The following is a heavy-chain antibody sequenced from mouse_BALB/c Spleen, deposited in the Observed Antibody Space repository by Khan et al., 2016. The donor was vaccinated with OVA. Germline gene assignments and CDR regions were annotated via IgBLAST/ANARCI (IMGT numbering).Heavy chain of an antibody. CDR3: ASGRLYLRYRDYIDY. Sequence: EVQLVESGPGLLKPSQSLSLTCTVTGYSITSDYAWNWIRQLPGNKLEWMSYIGYCGSTTYNPSFRSRISFTRDTSKNQFFLQLTSVTTEDTATXYCASGRLYLRYRDYIDYWGQGTTLTVSS. V-gene: IGHV3-2*02. J-gene: IGHJ2*01. CDR1: GYSITSDYA. CDR2: IGYCGST. D-gene: IGHD1-1*01.